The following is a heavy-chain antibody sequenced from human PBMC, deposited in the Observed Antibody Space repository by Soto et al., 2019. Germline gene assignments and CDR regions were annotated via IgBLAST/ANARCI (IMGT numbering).Heavy chain of an antibody. Sequence: QVQLVQSGAEVKKPGASVKVSCKASGYTFTSYAMHWVRQAPGQRLEWMGWINAGNGNTKYSQKFQGRVTINRDTAASTAYMELSSLRSEDTAVYYCANALGLYYFDYWGQGTLVTVS. V-gene: IGHV1-3*01. CDR2: INAGNGNT. CDR3: ANALGLYYFDY. J-gene: IGHJ4*02. CDR1: GYTFTSYA. D-gene: IGHD3-16*01.